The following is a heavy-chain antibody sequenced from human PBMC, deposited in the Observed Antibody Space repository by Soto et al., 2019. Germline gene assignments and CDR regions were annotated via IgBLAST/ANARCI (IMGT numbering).Heavy chain of an antibody. J-gene: IGHJ4*02. D-gene: IGHD2-2*02. CDR1: GGSISSGVYY. CDR3: ARSTAIRYFDY. Sequence: PSETLSLTCTVSGGSISSGVYYGIWIRQHPGKGLEWIGYIYYSGSTYYNPSLKSRVTISVDTSKNQFSLKLSSVTAADTAVYYCARSTAIRYFDYWGQGTLVTVS. CDR2: IYYSGST. V-gene: IGHV4-31*03.